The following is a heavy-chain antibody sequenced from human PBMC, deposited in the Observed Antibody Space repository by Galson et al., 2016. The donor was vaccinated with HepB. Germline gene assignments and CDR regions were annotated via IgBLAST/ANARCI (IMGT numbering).Heavy chain of an antibody. CDR1: GFSFNDYW. J-gene: IGHJ4*02. CDR2: IKKDGNEK. CDR3: VRLWGGASHIDY. Sequence: SLRLSCAASGFSFNDYWMSWVRRAPGEGLEWVADIKKDGNEKYYVESVRGRFTVSRDNAKNSVYLQMNTLRAEDTAVYYCVRLWGGASHIDYWGQGTLVTVSS. V-gene: IGHV3-7*03. D-gene: IGHD3-10*01.